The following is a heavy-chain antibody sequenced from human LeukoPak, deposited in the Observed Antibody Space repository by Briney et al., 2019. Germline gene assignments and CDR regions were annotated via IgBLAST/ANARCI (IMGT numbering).Heavy chain of an antibody. Sequence: GXXLXLSCAASGFTFSNFGMHWVRQAPGKGLEWVAVIWFDGSNKYYADSVKGRFTISRDNSKNTLYLQMDSLRAEDTALYYCARDESSGSLHFDYWGQGTLVTVSS. CDR3: ARDESSGSLHFDY. D-gene: IGHD3-10*01. V-gene: IGHV3-33*01. J-gene: IGHJ4*02. CDR2: IWFDGSNK. CDR1: GFTFSNFG.